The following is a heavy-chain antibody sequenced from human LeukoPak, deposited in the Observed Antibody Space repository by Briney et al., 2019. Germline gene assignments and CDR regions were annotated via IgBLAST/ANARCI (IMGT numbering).Heavy chain of an antibody. CDR2: ISSSGNAI. CDR3: ARWRPSDY. D-gene: IGHD5-12*01. J-gene: IGHJ4*02. Sequence: GGSLRLSCAASGFTFSSYEMNWVRQAPGKGLEWVSYISSSGNAIYYADSVKGRFTISRDNAKNSLYLQMNSLRAEDTAVYYCARWRPSDYWGQGTLVTVSS. V-gene: IGHV3-48*03. CDR1: GFTFSSYE.